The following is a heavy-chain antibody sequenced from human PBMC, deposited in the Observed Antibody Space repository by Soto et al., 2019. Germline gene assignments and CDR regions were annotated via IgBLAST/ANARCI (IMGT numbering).Heavy chain of an antibody. Sequence: EVQLVESGGGLVQPGGSLRLSCAASGFTLSNNWMHWVRQVPGKGLVWVSRINSDGRTRTYADSVKGRFTISRDNARNTLYLQMTSLRAEDTAVYYCARADSTGYYYVKAFDIWGQGTMVTVSS. CDR3: ARADSTGYYYVKAFDI. V-gene: IGHV3-74*01. CDR2: INSDGRTR. D-gene: IGHD3-22*01. CDR1: GFTLSNNW. J-gene: IGHJ3*02.